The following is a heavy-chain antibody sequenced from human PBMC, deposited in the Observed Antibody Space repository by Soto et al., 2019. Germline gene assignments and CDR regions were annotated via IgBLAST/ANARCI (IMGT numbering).Heavy chain of an antibody. CDR2: IYWDADK. Sequence: QITLKESGPTLVKPTQTLTLTCTFSGFSLSTSGVGVGWIRQPPGTALEWLALIYWDADKRYSPSLKSRLTITKDTSKNQVVLTMTNMDPVDTATYYCAAHYYDSSCYYYDFDYWGQGTLVTVSS. J-gene: IGHJ4*02. CDR1: GFSLSTSGVG. CDR3: AAHYYDSSCYYYDFDY. D-gene: IGHD3-22*01. V-gene: IGHV2-5*02.